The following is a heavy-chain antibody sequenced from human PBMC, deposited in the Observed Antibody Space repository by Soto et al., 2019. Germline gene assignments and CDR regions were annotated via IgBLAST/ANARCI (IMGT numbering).Heavy chain of an antibody. Sequence: SETLSLTCTVSGGSISSSNYYWSWIRQPPGKGLEWIGEINHSGSTNYNPSLKSRVTISVDTSKNQFSLKLSSVTAADTAVYYCARMWSGYNSHCGQGTLVTVSS. CDR2: INHSGST. J-gene: IGHJ4*02. CDR1: GGSISSSNYY. D-gene: IGHD6-25*01. CDR3: ARMWSGYNSH. V-gene: IGHV4-39*07.